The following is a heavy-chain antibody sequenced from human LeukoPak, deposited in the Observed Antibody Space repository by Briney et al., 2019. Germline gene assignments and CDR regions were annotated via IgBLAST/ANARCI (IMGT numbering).Heavy chain of an antibody. CDR3: ARRGSSGYYYRSYYFDY. Sequence: KPSETLSLTCTVSGGSISSYYWSWIRQPPGKGLEWIGYIYYSGSTNYNPSLKSRVTISVDTSKNQFPLKLSSVTAADTAVYYCARRGSSGYYYRSYYFDYWGQGTLVTVSS. V-gene: IGHV4-59*08. D-gene: IGHD3-22*01. CDR2: IYYSGST. J-gene: IGHJ4*02. CDR1: GGSISSYY.